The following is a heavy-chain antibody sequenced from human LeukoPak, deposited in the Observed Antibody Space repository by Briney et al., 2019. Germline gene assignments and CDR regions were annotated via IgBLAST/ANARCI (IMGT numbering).Heavy chain of an antibody. D-gene: IGHD6-19*01. CDR2: INYSGRT. V-gene: IGHV4-39*07. CDR1: DDSISNNRYF. Sequence: PSETLSLTCTISDDSISNNRYFWAWIRQPPGKGLEWIGSINYSGRTYYNPSLKSRLTMSVDTAKRQFSLKLISVTAADTAVYYCARAADIAVAFAFDIWGQGTMVTVSS. CDR3: ARAADIAVAFAFDI. J-gene: IGHJ3*02.